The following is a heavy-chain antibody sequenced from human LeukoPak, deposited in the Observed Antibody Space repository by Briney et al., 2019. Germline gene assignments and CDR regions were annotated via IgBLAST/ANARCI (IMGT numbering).Heavy chain of an antibody. D-gene: IGHD2-21*02. CDR3: ARGTVVTALFDY. J-gene: IGHJ4*02. CDR2: ISSSSSYI. Sequence: PGGSLRLSCAASGFTFSSYSMNWVRQAPGKGLEWVSSISSSSSYIYYADSVKGRFTISRDNAKNSLYLQMNSLRAEDTAVYYCARGTVVTALFDYWGQGTLVTVSS. CDR1: GFTFSSYS. V-gene: IGHV3-21*01.